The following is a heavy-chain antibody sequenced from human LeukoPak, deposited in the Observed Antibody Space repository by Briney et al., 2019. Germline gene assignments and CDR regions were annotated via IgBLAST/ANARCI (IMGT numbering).Heavy chain of an antibody. CDR1: GFTFDDYA. CDR2: ISWNSGSI. Sequence: QSGGSLRLSCAASGFTFDDYAMHWVRQAPGKGLEWVSGISWNSGSIGYADSVKGRFTISRDNAKNSLYLQMNSLRAEDTALYYCAKDTGSMVRGLKTFDYWGQGTLVTVSS. J-gene: IGHJ4*02. D-gene: IGHD3-10*01. V-gene: IGHV3-9*01. CDR3: AKDTGSMVRGLKTFDY.